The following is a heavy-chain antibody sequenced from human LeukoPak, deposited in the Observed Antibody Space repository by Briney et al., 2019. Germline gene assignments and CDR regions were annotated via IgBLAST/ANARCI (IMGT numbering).Heavy chain of an antibody. CDR3: ARDGGGYCGGDCYPYYFDY. Sequence: GGSLRLSCAASGFTFSSYEMNWVRQAPGKGLEWVSYISSSGSTINYADSVKGRFTISRDNAKNSLYLQMNSLRAEDTAVYYCARDGGGYCGGDCYPYYFDYWGQGTLVTVSS. CDR2: ISSSGSTI. D-gene: IGHD2-21*02. V-gene: IGHV3-48*03. J-gene: IGHJ4*02. CDR1: GFTFSSYE.